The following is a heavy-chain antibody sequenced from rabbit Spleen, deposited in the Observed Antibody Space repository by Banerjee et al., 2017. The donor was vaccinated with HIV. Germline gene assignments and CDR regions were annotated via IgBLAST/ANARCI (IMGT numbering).Heavy chain of an antibody. D-gene: IGHD4-1*01. CDR1: GFSFSDRDV. CDR3: ARDLAGAIGWNFYL. CDR2: INTATGKP. Sequence: QEQLEESGGGLVKPEGSLTLTWKASGFSFSDRDVMCWVRQAPGKGLEWIACINTATGKPVYATWAKGRFTISTTSSTTVTLQMTSLTAADTATYFCARDLAGAIGWNFYLWGPGTLVTVS. V-gene: IGHV1S45*01. J-gene: IGHJ4*01.